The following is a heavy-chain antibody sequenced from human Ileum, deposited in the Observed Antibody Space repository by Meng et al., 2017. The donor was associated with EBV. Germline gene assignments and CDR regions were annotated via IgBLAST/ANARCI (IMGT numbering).Heavy chain of an antibody. V-gene: IGHV4-59*12. J-gene: IGHJ5*02. Sequence: QLQEAGPGLVKPSETLPLTCSVSNGSITRDYWTWVRQPPGKGLEWIGYIYYTGSTNYNPSLKSRVTISLDTSKNQFSLKLTSVTAADTAVYYCARGLYYDFTRGPWVGKWFDPWGQGNLVTVSS. CDR1: NGSITRDY. D-gene: IGHD3-3*01. CDR2: IYYTGST. CDR3: ARGLYYDFTRGPWVGKWFDP.